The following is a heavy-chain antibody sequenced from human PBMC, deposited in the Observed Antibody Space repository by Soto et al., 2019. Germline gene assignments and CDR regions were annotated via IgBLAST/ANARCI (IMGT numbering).Heavy chain of an antibody. CDR3: AVFRSSWFGDGRLDS. J-gene: IGHJ4*02. Sequence: GESLKISCKGSGYNFINHWIAWVRQMPGKGLEWMGIVYPDDSDTRYSPSFQGQVTISADKSISTAYLQWSSLEASDTAMYYCAVFRSSWFGDGRLDSWGPGTLVTVSS. CDR2: VYPDDSDT. D-gene: IGHD6-13*01. CDR1: GYNFINHW. V-gene: IGHV5-51*01.